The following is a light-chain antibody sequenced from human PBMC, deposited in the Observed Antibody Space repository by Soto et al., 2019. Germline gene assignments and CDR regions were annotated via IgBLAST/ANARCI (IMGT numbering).Light chain of an antibody. V-gene: IGKV3-15*01. CDR3: EQYNNWPPWT. Sequence: EIVMTQSPATLSVSPGERATLSCRASQSVSSNLAWYQQKPGQAPRLLIYGASTRATGIPGRFGGSGSGTESALTIGSLQSDDIAVYYCEQYNNWPPWTFGQGTKVEIK. J-gene: IGKJ1*01. CDR1: QSVSSN. CDR2: GAS.